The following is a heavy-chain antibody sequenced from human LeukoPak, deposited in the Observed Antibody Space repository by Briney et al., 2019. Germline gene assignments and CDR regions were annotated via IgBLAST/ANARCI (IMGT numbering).Heavy chain of an antibody. CDR1: GFIFRNYW. Sequence: PGGSLRLSCAASGFIFRNYWMSWVRQAPGKGLEWVTNIKEDGSEKHYVDSAKGRFTISRDNTKNSLYLQMNSLRAEDTAVYYCARPGQRDAFDIWGQGTLDTVFS. D-gene: IGHD1-1*01. CDR3: ARPGQRDAFDI. CDR2: IKEDGSEK. V-gene: IGHV3-7*01. J-gene: IGHJ3*02.